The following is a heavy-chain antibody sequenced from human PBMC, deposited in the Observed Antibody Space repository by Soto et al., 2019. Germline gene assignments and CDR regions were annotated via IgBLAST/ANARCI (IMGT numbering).Heavy chain of an antibody. J-gene: IGHJ4*02. CDR1: GYTFTSYA. CDR3: ARERGSSGWYVLNY. V-gene: IGHV1-3*01. D-gene: IGHD6-19*01. Sequence: VASVKVSCKASGYTFTSYAMHWVRQAPGQRLEWMGWINAGNGNTKYSQKFQGRVTITRDTSASTAYMELSSLRSEDTAVYYCARERGSSGWYVLNYWGQGTLVTVSS. CDR2: INAGNGNT.